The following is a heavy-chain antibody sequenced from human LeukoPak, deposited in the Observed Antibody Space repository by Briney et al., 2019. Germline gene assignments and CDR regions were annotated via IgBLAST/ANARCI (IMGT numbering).Heavy chain of an antibody. V-gene: IGHV4-59*01. D-gene: IGHD3-22*01. J-gene: IGHJ4*02. Sequence: SETLSLTCTVSGGSISSYYWSWIRQPPGKGLEWIGYIYYSGSTNYNPSLKSRVTISVDTSKNQFSLKLSSVTAADTAAYYCASVFSGSFDYWGQGTLVTVSS. CDR3: ASVFSGSFDY. CDR1: GGSISSYY. CDR2: IYYSGST.